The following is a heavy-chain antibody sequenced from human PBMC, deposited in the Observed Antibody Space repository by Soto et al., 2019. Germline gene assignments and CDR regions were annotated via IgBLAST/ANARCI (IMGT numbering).Heavy chain of an antibody. D-gene: IGHD3-22*01. CDR3: ARVIYYYDSSGYYYFSYFDY. V-gene: IGHV4-4*02. J-gene: IGHJ4*02. Sequence: QVQLQESGPGLVKPSGTLSLTCAVSGGSISSSNWWSWVRQPPGKGLEWIGEIYHSGSTNYNPSLKSRVTISVDKSKNQFSLKLSSVTAADTAVYYCARVIYYYDSSGYYYFSYFDYWGQGTLVTVSS. CDR1: GGSISSSNW. CDR2: IYHSGST.